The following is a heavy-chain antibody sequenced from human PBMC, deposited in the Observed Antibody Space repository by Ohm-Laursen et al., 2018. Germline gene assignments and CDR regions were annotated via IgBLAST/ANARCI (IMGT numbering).Heavy chain of an antibody. CDR1: GFTFSSYG. Sequence: SLRLSCAASGFTFSSYGMHWVRQAPGKGLEWVALISYDGTNKYYADSVKGRFTISRDNSKNTLYLEVNSLRPEDTAMYYCAKDRILAAAYNGMDVWGQGTTVTVSS. J-gene: IGHJ6*02. V-gene: IGHV3-30*18. D-gene: IGHD6-13*01. CDR2: ISYDGTNK. CDR3: AKDRILAAAYNGMDV.